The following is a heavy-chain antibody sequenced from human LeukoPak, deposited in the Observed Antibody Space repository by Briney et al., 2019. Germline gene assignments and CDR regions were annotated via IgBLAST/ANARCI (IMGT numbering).Heavy chain of an antibody. CDR2: ISGSGDNT. J-gene: IGHJ4*02. CDR1: GFTFSSYG. D-gene: IGHD1-26*01. V-gene: IGHV3-23*01. Sequence: GGSLRLSCAASGFTFSSYGMHWVRQAPGKGLEWVSGISGSGDNTHNADFVKGRFTISRDNSKNTLYLQMNSLRAEDTAVYYCAKIAETSGIYGQGYDYWGQGTLVTVSS. CDR3: AKIAETSGIYGQGYDY.